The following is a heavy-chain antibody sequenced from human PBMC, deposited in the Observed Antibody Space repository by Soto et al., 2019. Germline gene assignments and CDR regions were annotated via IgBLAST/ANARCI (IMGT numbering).Heavy chain of an antibody. CDR3: ARVRQIVGYFYYYMDV. J-gene: IGHJ6*03. D-gene: IGHD6-6*01. Sequence: QVQLLQSGAEVKKPGASVKVSCKASGYTFTNYVITWVRQAPGQGLDWMGWISAYNGTTHYTQRLQGRVTMTTDTSTSTAYMELRGLRSDDTAVYYCARVRQIVGYFYYYMDVWGKGTTGTVSS. CDR1: GYTFTNYV. V-gene: IGHV1-18*01. CDR2: ISAYNGTT.